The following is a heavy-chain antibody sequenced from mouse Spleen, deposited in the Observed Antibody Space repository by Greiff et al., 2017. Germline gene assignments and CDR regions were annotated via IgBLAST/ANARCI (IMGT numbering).Heavy chain of an antibody. CDR3: ARDVFITTVGAFAY. CDR2: IWAGGST. V-gene: IGHV2-9*02. CDR1: GFSLTSYG. Sequence: VMLVESGPGLVAPSQSLSITCTVSGFSLTSYGVHWVRQPPGKGLEWLGVIWAGGSTNYNSALMSRLSISKDNSKSQVFLKMNSLQTDDTAMYYCARDVFITTVGAFAYWGQGTLVTVSA. J-gene: IGHJ3*01. D-gene: IGHD1-1*01.